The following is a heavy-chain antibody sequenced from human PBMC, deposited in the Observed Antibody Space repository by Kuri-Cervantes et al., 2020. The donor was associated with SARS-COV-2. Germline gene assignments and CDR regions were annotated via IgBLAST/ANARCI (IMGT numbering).Heavy chain of an antibody. J-gene: IGHJ4*02. Sequence: ASVKVSCKASGGTFSSYTISWVRQAPGQGLEWMGIINPSGGSTSYAQKFQGRVTMTRDTSTSTVYMELSSLRSEDTAVYYCARGEDSSGSDYWGQGTLVTVSS. CDR1: GGTFSSYT. CDR3: ARGEDSSGSDY. CDR2: INPSGGST. V-gene: IGHV1-46*01. D-gene: IGHD6-19*01.